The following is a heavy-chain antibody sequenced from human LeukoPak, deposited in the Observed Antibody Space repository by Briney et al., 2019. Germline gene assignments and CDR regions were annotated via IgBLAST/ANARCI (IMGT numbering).Heavy chain of an antibody. CDR2: IFYNGST. CDR3: ARTTEGGYTYNYFYYYYMDV. D-gene: IGHD5-18*01. J-gene: IGHJ6*03. Sequence: SETLSLTCTVSGGSISSYFWSWIRQPPGKGLEWIGYIFYNGSTNYNPSLKSRVTISVDTSKNQFSLKLSSLTAADTAVYYCARTTEGGYTYNYFYYYYMDVWGKGTTVTISS. V-gene: IGHV4-59*01. CDR1: GGSISSYF.